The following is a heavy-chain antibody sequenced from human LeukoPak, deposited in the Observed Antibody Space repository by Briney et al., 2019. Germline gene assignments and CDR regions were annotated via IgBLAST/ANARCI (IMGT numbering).Heavy chain of an antibody. CDR3: VKVGSCSSTSCYTPLHPFDY. CDR2: ISGSGGST. V-gene: IGHV3-23*01. Sequence: GGSLRLSCAASGFTFSSYAMSWVRQAPGKGLEWVSAISGSGGSTYYADSVKGRFTISRDNSKNTLYPQMNSLRAEDTAVYYCVKVGSCSSTSCYTPLHPFDYWGQGTLVTVSS. J-gene: IGHJ4*02. D-gene: IGHD2-2*02. CDR1: GFTFSSYA.